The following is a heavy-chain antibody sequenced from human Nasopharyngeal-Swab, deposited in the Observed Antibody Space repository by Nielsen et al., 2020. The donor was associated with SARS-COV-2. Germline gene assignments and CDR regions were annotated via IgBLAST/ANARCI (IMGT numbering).Heavy chain of an antibody. CDR3: TRCGGGCYSGRDY. Sequence: GESLTISCAASGFTFSDSAIHWVRQASGEGLEWVARISSKGNNYATAYSASVKGRFIIFRDDPTNTAYLQMNSLKTEDTAMYYCTRCGGGCYSGRDYWGQGTLVTVSS. CDR2: ISSKGNNYAT. D-gene: IGHD2-15*01. CDR1: GFTFSDSA. J-gene: IGHJ4*02. V-gene: IGHV3-73*01.